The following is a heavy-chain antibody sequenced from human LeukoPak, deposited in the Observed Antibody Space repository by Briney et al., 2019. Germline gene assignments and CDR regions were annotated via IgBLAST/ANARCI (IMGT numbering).Heavy chain of an antibody. CDR1: GGSMGDSIT. CDR2: IHDDGRT. J-gene: IGHJ5*02. D-gene: IGHD6-25*01. Sequence: SETLSLTCSVSGGSMGDSITWGWVRQPPGKGLEWLANIHDDGRTAPNPSLRSRLTISQDRSKNQFSLKVSSVTAADTAFYYCAKVLTAAGLDLWGQGSLVTVSS. V-gene: IGHV4/OR15-8*01. CDR3: AKVLTAAGLDL.